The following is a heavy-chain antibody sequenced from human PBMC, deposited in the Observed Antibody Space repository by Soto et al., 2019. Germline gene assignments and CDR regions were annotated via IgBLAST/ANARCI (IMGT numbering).Heavy chain of an antibody. CDR1: GFSLSTSGVG. V-gene: IGHV2-5*02. D-gene: IGHD6-19*01. Sequence: QITLKESGPTLVKPTQTLTLTCTFSGFSLSTSGVGVGWIRQPPGEALEWLALIYWDDDKRFSPSLKRRLTITKDTSKDQVVLTMTNMDPVDTATYYCAHRRAVAGTALFDYWGQGTLVTVSS. CDR2: IYWDDDK. J-gene: IGHJ4*02. CDR3: AHRRAVAGTALFDY.